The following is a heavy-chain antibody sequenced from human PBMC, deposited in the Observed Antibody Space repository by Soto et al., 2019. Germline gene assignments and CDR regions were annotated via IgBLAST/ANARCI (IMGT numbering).Heavy chain of an antibody. V-gene: IGHV4-31*03. Sequence: SETLSLTCTVSGGSISSGDYYWSWIRQHPGKGLEWIGYIYYSGSTHYSSSLKSRVTMSIDTSKNQFPLKLTSVTAADTAVYYCARLSSIDSSGYYLDYWGQGTLVTVSS. CDR1: GGSISSGDYY. J-gene: IGHJ4*02. D-gene: IGHD3-22*01. CDR2: IYYSGST. CDR3: ARLSSIDSSGYYLDY.